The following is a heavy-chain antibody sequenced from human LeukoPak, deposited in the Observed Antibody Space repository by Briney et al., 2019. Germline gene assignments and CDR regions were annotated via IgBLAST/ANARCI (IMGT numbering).Heavy chain of an antibody. Sequence: GGSLRLSCAASGLTFSSYAMSWARQAPGKGLEGVSAISGSGGSTYYADSVKGRFTISRDNSKNTLYLQMNSLRAEDTAVYYCAKDTMLYFDYWGQGTLVTVSS. V-gene: IGHV3-23*01. CDR3: AKDTMLYFDY. J-gene: IGHJ4*02. CDR1: GLTFSSYA. D-gene: IGHD3-10*02. CDR2: ISGSGGST.